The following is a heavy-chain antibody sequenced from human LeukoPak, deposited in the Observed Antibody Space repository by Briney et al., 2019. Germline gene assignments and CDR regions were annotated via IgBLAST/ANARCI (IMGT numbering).Heavy chain of an antibody. V-gene: IGHV4-39*07. CDR3: ARGDCRYGDFDS. CDR2: IYYIGNT. D-gene: IGHD2-21*02. J-gene: IGHJ4*02. CDR1: GGSISSSSYY. Sequence: PSETLSLTCTVSGGSISSSSYYWGWIRQPPGKGLEWIGSIYYIGNTFYNASLRSRVSVSVHTSDNQFSLKLRSMTAADTAIDYCARGDCRYGDFDSWGRETLVTVSS.